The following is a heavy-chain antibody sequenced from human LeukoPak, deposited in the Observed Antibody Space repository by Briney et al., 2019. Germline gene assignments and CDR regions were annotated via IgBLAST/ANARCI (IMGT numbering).Heavy chain of an antibody. V-gene: IGHV4-38-2*02. Sequence: SETLSLTCTVSGYSISSGYYWGWIRQPPGKGLEWIGSIYYSGSTYYNPSLKSRVTISVDTSKNQFSLKLSSVTAADTAVYYCARARITMIVGPLLWFDPWGQGTLVTVSS. CDR3: ARARITMIVGPLLWFDP. CDR1: GYSISSGYY. CDR2: IYYSGST. J-gene: IGHJ5*02. D-gene: IGHD3-22*01.